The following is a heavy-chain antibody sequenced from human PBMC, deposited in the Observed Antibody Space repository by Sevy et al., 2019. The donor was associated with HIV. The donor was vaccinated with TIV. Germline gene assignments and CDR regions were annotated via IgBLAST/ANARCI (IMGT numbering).Heavy chain of an antibody. CDR1: EFTFSSYA. V-gene: IGHV3-23*01. D-gene: IGHD3-3*01. CDR3: AKEYYDFWSGYTESAFDI. J-gene: IGHJ3*02. Sequence: GGSLRLSCAASEFTFSSYAMNWVRQAPGKGLEWVSAISGSGGNTYYADSVKGRFTISRDNSKNTLYLQMNSLRAEDTAVYYCAKEYYDFWSGYTESAFDIRGQGTMVTVSS. CDR2: ISGSGGNT.